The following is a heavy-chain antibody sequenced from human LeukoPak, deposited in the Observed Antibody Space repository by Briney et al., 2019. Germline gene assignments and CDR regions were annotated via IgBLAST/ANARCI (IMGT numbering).Heavy chain of an antibody. Sequence: PSETLSLTCTVSGGSISSYYWSWIRQPPGKGLEWIGYTYYSGGTNYNPSLKSRVTISVDTSKNQFSLKLSSVTAADTAVYYCARGEQSRTGDWFDPWGQGTLVTVSS. CDR1: GGSISSYY. D-gene: IGHD1-26*01. CDR2: TYYSGGT. CDR3: ARGEQSRTGDWFDP. V-gene: IGHV4-59*01. J-gene: IGHJ5*02.